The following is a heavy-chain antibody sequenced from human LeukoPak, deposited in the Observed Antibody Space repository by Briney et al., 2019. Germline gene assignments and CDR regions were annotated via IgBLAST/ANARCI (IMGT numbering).Heavy chain of an antibody. CDR2: IYYSGST. CDR1: GGSISSGGYY. J-gene: IGHJ5*02. Sequence: PSQTLSLTCTVSGGSISSGGYYWSWIRQHPGKGLEWIGYIYYSGSTIYNPSLKSRVTISVDTSKNQFSLKLSSVTAADTAVYYCARHYIPYDFLNWFDPRGQGTLVTVSS. CDR3: ARHYIPYDFLNWFDP. D-gene: IGHD3-3*01. V-gene: IGHV4-31*03.